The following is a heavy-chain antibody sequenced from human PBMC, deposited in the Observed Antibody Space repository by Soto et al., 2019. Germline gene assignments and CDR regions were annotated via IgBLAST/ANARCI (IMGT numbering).Heavy chain of an antibody. CDR1: GGTINSTSYY. Sequence: PSETLSLTCTVSGGTINSTSYYWGWIRQPPGKGMERIGCIYYSGSTYYNPSLKSRVTISVDTSKNQFSLKLSSVTAADTAVYYCVREGVSSSWYNYYGMDVWGQGTTVTVSS. V-gene: IGHV4-39*07. D-gene: IGHD6-13*01. CDR2: IYYSGST. J-gene: IGHJ6*02. CDR3: VREGVSSSWYNYYGMDV.